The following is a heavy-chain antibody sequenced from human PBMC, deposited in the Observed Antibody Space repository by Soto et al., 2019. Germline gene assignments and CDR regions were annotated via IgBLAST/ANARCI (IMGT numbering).Heavy chain of an antibody. Sequence: QVQLVESGGGVVQPGRSLRLSCAASGFPFTSYGMHWVREGPDKGLEWVAIISYDGSDKYYADSVKGRFTISRDNSKNTLYLQMNSLRAEDTAVYYCVGGQYYFDYRGQGTLVIVSS. CDR1: GFPFTSYG. V-gene: IGHV3-30*03. CDR3: VGGQYYFDY. D-gene: IGHD3-10*01. CDR2: ISYDGSDK. J-gene: IGHJ4*02.